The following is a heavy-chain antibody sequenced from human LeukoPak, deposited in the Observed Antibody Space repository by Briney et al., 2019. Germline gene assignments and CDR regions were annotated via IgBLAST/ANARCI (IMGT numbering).Heavy chain of an antibody. Sequence: SVKVSCKASGGTFSSYAISWVRQAPGRGLEWMGGIIPIFGTANYAQKFQGRVTITADKSTSTAYMELSSLRSEDTAVYYCAHVPPEDYYYYGMDVWGKGTTVTVSS. J-gene: IGHJ6*04. D-gene: IGHD3-16*01. CDR2: IIPIFGTA. V-gene: IGHV1-69*06. CDR1: GGTFSSYA. CDR3: AHVPPEDYYYYGMDV.